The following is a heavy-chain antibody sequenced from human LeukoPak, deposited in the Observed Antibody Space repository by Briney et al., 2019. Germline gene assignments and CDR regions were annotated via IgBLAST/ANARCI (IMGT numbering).Heavy chain of an antibody. V-gene: IGHV3-21*01. Sequence: GGSLRLSCAASGFTFSGYSMNWVRQAPGKGLEWVSSISSSSSYIYYADSVKGRFTISRDNAKNSLYLQMNSLRAEDTAVYYCARDRGQSRIDGYYYLFDYWGQGTLVPVSS. J-gene: IGHJ4*02. CDR2: ISSSSSYI. D-gene: IGHD3-22*01. CDR3: ARDRGQSRIDGYYYLFDY. CDR1: GFTFSGYS.